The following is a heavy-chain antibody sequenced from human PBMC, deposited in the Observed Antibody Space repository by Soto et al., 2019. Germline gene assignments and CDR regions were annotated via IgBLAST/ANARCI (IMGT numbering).Heavy chain of an antibody. V-gene: IGHV4-39*01. CDR1: NFSVLTSIYY. J-gene: IGHJ4*02. Sequence: SETLSLTCTVSNFSVLTSIYYWAWIRQPPGKGLEWVGTVYYTGTTYYNPSLQSRVTISIDTSKNQFSLNLNSVTAADTAVYYXARNWNLALVPAAYFDSWGQGTLVTVSS. D-gene: IGHD2-2*01. CDR3: ARNWNLALVPAAYFDS. CDR2: VYYTGTT.